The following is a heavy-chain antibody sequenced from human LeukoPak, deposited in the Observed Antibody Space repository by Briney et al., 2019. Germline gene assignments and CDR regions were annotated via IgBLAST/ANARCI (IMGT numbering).Heavy chain of an antibody. Sequence: GEPLRLSCAASGFTFRSYAMSWVRQAPGKGLEWVSVITDSGVTTFYADSVKGRFTISRDNSKSTLYLQMNSLSAEDSAIYYCAKLWRGSYPRYFDYWGQGALVTVSS. V-gene: IGHV3-23*01. CDR3: AKLWRGSYPRYFDY. J-gene: IGHJ4*02. CDR1: GFTFRSYA. CDR2: ITDSGVTT. D-gene: IGHD1-26*01.